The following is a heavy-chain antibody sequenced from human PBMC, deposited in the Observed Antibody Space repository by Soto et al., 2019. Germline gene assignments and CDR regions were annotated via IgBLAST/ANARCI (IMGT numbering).Heavy chain of an antibody. J-gene: IGHJ4*02. CDR2: IYWDDDK. V-gene: IGHV2-5*02. Sequence: QITLNESGPTVVRPTETLTLTCRFSGFSLTTSGVGVGWIRQSPGKAPEWLALIYWDDDKRYSASLKSRLTIPQDTSKNPVVLTVSDLDPTDTATYYCAHRVLRTVFGLVTTTAIYFDFWGQGTPVAVSS. CDR1: GFSLTTSGVG. CDR3: AHRVLRTVFGLVTTTAIYFDF. D-gene: IGHD3-3*01.